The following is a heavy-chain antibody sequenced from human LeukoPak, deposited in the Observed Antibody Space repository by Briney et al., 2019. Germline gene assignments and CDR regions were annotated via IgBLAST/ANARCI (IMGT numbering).Heavy chain of an antibody. CDR3: ARRDYGGHAAYFDY. CDR2: INPRDSET. D-gene: IGHD4-23*01. Sequence: GESLKISCRGSGYTITSNWIGWVRQMPGNGLEWMGIINPRDSETVYSPSFQGQVTMSVDKSISTAYLQWSSLKASDTAMYYCARRDYGGHAAYFDYWGQGTLVTVSS. CDR1: GYTITSNW. J-gene: IGHJ4*02. V-gene: IGHV5-51*01.